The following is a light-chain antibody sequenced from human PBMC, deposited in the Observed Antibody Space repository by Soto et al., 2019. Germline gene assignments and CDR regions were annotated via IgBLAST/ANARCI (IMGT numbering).Light chain of an antibody. CDR2: GAF. CDR1: QSVSSD. Sequence: EIVMTQSPATLSMFPGERATLSCRASQSVSSDLGWYQQKPGQAPRLLIHGAFTRATGVPARFSGSGSGTDFTLTISRLEPEDFAVYYCQQYGSSPRTFGQGTKVDIK. J-gene: IGKJ1*01. CDR3: QQYGSSPRT. V-gene: IGKV3-20*01.